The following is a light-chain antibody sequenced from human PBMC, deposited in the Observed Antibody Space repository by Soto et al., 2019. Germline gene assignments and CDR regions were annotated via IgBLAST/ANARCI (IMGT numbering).Light chain of an antibody. CDR3: QQRVHWLT. CDR2: DVS. V-gene: IGKV3-11*01. J-gene: IGKJ4*01. Sequence: DIVLTQSPGTLSLSPGERAALSCRASQSVSAYLAWYQQKAGQAPRLLIYDVSNRAPGIPARFTGSGSGTDFTLTISSLEPEDSAVYYCQQRVHWLTFGGGTKVDIK. CDR1: QSVSAY.